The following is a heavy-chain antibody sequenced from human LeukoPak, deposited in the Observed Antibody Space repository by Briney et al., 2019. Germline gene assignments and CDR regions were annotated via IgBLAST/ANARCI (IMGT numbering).Heavy chain of an antibody. D-gene: IGHD2-21*01. CDR3: ARDPFGGEDAFDI. CDR2: ISSSSSYI. J-gene: IGHJ3*02. V-gene: IGHV3-21*01. CDR1: GFTFSSYS. Sequence: GGSLRLSCAASGFTFSSYSMNWVRQAPGKGLEWVSSISSSSSYIYYADSVKGRFTISRDNAKNSLYLQMNSLRAEDTAVYYCARDPFGGEDAFDIWGQGTMVTVSS.